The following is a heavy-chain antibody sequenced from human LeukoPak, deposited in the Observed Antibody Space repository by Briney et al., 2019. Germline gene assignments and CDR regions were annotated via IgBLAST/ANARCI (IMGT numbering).Heavy chain of an antibody. CDR2: ISGSGGST. V-gene: IGHV3-23*01. Sequence: GGSLRLSCAASGFTFSSYAMSWVRQAPGKGLEWVSAISGSGGSTYYADSVKGRFTISRDNSKNTLYPQMNSLRAEDTAVYYCAKDGPWYSTALAWFDPWGQGTLVTVSS. CDR1: GFTFSSYA. CDR3: AKDGPWYSTALAWFDP. J-gene: IGHJ5*02. D-gene: IGHD6-13*01.